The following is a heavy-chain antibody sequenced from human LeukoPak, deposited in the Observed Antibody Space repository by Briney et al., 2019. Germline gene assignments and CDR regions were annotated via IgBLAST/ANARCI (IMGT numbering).Heavy chain of an antibody. D-gene: IGHD5-18*01. J-gene: IGHJ4*02. CDR1: GFSFSTYA. V-gene: IGHV3-23*01. CDR3: AKDRGRGYNHGYPLFDC. CDR2: LSGSGSHA. Sequence: GGSLRLSCAASGFSFSTYAMSWVRQAPGKGLEWVSTLSGSGSHAYYADSVKGRLTISRDNSKNTLYLQMNSLRAEDTAVYYCAKDRGRGYNHGYPLFDCWGQGTLVTVSS.